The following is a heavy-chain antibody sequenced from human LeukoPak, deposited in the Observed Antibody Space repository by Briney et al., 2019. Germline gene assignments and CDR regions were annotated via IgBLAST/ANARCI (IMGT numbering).Heavy chain of an antibody. CDR3: ATVSSVAGFDY. CDR2: IIPVFVTA. CDR1: GGTFSSYA. J-gene: IGHJ4*02. D-gene: IGHD6-19*01. V-gene: IGHV1-69*05. Sequence: REASVEVSCKASGGTFSSYAISWVRQAPGQGLECVGVIIPVFVTAYYAQKFQGRVTITTDESTSTAYMELSSLRSEDTAVYYCATVSSVAGFDYWGQGTLVTVSS.